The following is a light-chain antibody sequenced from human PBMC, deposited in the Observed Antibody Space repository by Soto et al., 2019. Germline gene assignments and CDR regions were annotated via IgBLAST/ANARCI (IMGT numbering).Light chain of an antibody. CDR1: SSDVGAYNY. CDR3: TSYARSNVWV. J-gene: IGLJ3*02. V-gene: IGLV2-8*01. CDR2: EVN. Sequence: QSALTQPPSASGSPGQSVTISCTGTSSDVGAYNYVSWYQQYPGKAPKLMIYEVNKRPSGVPDRFSGSKSGKTASLTVSGLQPEDEADNHCTSYARSNVWVFGGGTKVTVL.